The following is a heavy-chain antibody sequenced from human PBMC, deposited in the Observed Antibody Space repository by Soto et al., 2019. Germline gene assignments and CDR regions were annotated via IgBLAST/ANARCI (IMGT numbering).Heavy chain of an antibody. J-gene: IGHJ5*02. Sequence: QVQLQESGPGLVKPSQTLSLTCTVSGASMNSGAYYWSWVRQPPGKGLEWIGYIYHNGRNNNNPSRMSRVTVSLDTYKNQYSLKLNSVSAADTAVYYCARVSATGTRWFDPWGQGTLVTVSS. D-gene: IGHD6-13*01. CDR3: ARVSATGTRWFDP. CDR2: IYHNGRN. V-gene: IGHV4-31*03. CDR1: GASMNSGAYY.